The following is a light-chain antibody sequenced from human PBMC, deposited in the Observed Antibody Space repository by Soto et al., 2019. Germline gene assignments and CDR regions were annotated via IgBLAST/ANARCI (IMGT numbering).Light chain of an antibody. Sequence: HSVLTQPPSVSEAPRQRVSISCSGSSSNIGNHAVNWYQQLPGKAPKLLIYYDDLLPSGVSDRFSGSKSGASASLAISGLQSEDEADYYCAAWDDSLNGYVFGTGTKLTVL. CDR3: AAWDDSLNGYV. V-gene: IGLV1-36*01. J-gene: IGLJ1*01. CDR1: SSNIGNHA. CDR2: YDD.